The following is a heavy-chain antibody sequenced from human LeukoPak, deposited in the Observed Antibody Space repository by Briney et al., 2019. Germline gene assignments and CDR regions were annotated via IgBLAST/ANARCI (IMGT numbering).Heavy chain of an antibody. D-gene: IGHD3-10*01. Sequence: PSETLSLTCTVSGGSISSYYWSWIRQPPGKGLEWIGYIYYSGSTNYNPSLKSRVTISVDASKNQFSLKLSSVTAADTAVYYCARGGVYYGSGANWFDPWGQGTLVTVSS. CDR3: ARGGVYYGSGANWFDP. CDR2: IYYSGST. V-gene: IGHV4-59*01. J-gene: IGHJ5*02. CDR1: GGSISSYY.